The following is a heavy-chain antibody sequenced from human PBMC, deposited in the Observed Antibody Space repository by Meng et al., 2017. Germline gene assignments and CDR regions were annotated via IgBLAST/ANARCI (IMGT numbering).Heavy chain of an antibody. CDR3: ARDHPHTYYYDSSGYWWDAFDI. CDR2: IYYSGST. D-gene: IGHD3-22*01. CDR1: GGSISSGGYY. J-gene: IGHJ3*02. Sequence: LRLSCTVSGGSISSGGYYWSWIRQHPGKGLEWIGYIYYSGSTYYNPSLKSRVTISVDTSKNQFSLKLSSVTAADTAVYYCARDHPHTYYYDSSGYWWDAFDIWGQGTMVTVSS. V-gene: IGHV4-31*03.